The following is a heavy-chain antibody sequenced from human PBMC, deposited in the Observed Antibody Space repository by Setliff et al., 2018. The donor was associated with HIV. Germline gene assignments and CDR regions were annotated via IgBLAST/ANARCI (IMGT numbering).Heavy chain of an antibody. CDR1: GASTNAYF. J-gene: IGHJ4*02. D-gene: IGHD6-19*01. CDR3: AREPSPSQWQPLYFDV. CDR2: IYTSGIT. Sequence: SETLSLTCNVSGASTNAYFLSWVRHPAGKGLEWIGHIYTSGITNHNPSLKSRVTMSLDTSKEQFSLRLRSETAADTAIYYCAREPSPSQWQPLYFDVWGRGILVTVSS. V-gene: IGHV4-4*07.